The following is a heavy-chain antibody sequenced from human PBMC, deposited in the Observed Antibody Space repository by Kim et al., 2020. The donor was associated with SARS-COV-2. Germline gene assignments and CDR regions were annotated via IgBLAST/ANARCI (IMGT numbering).Heavy chain of an antibody. CDR2: ISGSGGST. D-gene: IGHD6-19*01. V-gene: IGHV3-23*01. J-gene: IGHJ3*02. CDR3: AKGSSGSRSAFDI. Sequence: GGSLRLSCAASGFTFSSYAMSWVRQAPGKGLEWVSAISGSGGSTYYADSVKGRFTISIDNSKNTLYLQMNSLRAEDTAVYYCAKGSSGSRSAFDIWGQGTMVTVSS. CDR1: GFTFSSYA.